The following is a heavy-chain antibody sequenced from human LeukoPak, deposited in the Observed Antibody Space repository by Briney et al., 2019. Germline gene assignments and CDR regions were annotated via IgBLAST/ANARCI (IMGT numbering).Heavy chain of an antibody. Sequence: PSQTLSLTCTVSGGSISSGGYYWSWIRQHPGKGLEWIGYIYYSGSTYYNPSLKSRVTISVDTSKNQFSLKLSSVTAADTAVYYCAREDDILTGLFDYWGQGTLVTVSS. D-gene: IGHD3-9*01. CDR2: IYYSGST. J-gene: IGHJ4*02. CDR3: AREDDILTGLFDY. CDR1: GGSISSGGYY. V-gene: IGHV4-31*03.